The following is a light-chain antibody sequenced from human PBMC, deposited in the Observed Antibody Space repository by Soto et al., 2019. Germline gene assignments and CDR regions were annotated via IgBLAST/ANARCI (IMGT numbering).Light chain of an antibody. J-gene: IGLJ3*02. CDR3: SSYAASNNCYFV. CDR2: EVT. Sequence: QSALTQPPSASGSPGQSVTISCTGTSSDVGGYNDVSWYQQYPGRAPKLMISEVTKRPSGVPDRFSGSKSGNTASLTVSGLQAEDEADYYCSSYAASNNCYFVFGGGTKLTVL. V-gene: IGLV2-8*01. CDR1: SSDVGGYND.